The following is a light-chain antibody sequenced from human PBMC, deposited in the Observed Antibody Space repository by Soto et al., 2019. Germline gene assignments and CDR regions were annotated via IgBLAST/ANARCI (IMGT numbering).Light chain of an antibody. CDR1: SSDVGVYNY. CDR3: CTYAGSYAFV. J-gene: IGLJ1*01. Sequence: QSVLTQPRSVSGSPGQSVTISSTGTSSDVGVYNYVSWYQQRPGKAPKLMIYDVTKRPSGVPDRFSGSKSANTASLTISGLQAEDEADYYCCTYAGSYAFVFGAGTKVSVL. CDR2: DVT. V-gene: IGLV2-11*01.